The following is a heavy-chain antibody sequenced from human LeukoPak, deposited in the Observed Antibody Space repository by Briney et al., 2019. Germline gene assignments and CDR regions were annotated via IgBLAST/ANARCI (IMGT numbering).Heavy chain of an antibody. Sequence: RASETLSLTCTVSGGSFTSYYWSWIRQPPGKGLEWIGYVYSSGSTKYNPSLKSRVTISVDTSTNQFSLNLTSVTAADTAVYYCARSPYTSSSYWYFDLWGRGTLVTVSA. D-gene: IGHD6-13*01. CDR1: GGSFTSYY. J-gene: IGHJ2*01. CDR3: ARSPYTSSSYWYFDL. V-gene: IGHV4-59*01. CDR2: VYSSGST.